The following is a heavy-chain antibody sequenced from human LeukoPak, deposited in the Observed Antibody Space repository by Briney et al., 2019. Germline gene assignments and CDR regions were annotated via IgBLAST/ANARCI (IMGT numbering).Heavy chain of an antibody. CDR3: TTELWFGGPPYYHGMDV. J-gene: IGHJ6*02. V-gene: IGHV3-15*01. D-gene: IGHD3-10*01. CDR1: GFSFSHAW. Sequence: GGSLRLSCAASGFSFSHAWMRWVRQAPGKGLEWVGRIKSKADGGTTDYAAPVKGRFTVSRDDSKNTLYLQMNSLKNEDTAVYYCTTELWFGGPPYYHGMDVWGPGTTVTVSS. CDR2: IKSKADGGTT.